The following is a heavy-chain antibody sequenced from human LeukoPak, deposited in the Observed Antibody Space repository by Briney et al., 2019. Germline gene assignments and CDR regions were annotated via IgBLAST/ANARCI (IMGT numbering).Heavy chain of an antibody. D-gene: IGHD5-24*01. Sequence: ASLKLSCKASGYTFTSYDINWVRQATGQGLEWMGWMNPNSGNTGYAQKFQGRVTMTRTTSISRAYMELSSLRSEDPAVYYCAKIATGDYYYYYMDVWGKGTTVTVSS. V-gene: IGHV1-8*01. CDR2: MNPNSGNT. CDR1: GYTFTSYD. J-gene: IGHJ6*03. CDR3: AKIATGDYYYYYMDV.